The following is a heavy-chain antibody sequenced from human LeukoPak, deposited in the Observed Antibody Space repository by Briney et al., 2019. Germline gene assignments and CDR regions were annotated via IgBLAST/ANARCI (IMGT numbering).Heavy chain of an antibody. D-gene: IGHD6-19*01. Sequence: SETLSLTCTVSGGSISSGDYYWSWLRQPPGKGLEWIGYIYYSGSTYYNPSLKSRVTISVDTSKNQFSLKLSSVTAADTAVYYCARVLRIAVAGTPPRFNWFDPWGQGTLVTVSS. CDR1: GGSISSGDYY. CDR3: ARVLRIAVAGTPPRFNWFDP. J-gene: IGHJ5*02. V-gene: IGHV4-30-4*08. CDR2: IYYSGST.